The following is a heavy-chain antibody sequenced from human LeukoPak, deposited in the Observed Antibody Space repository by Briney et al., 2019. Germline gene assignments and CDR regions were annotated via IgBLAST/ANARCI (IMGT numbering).Heavy chain of an antibody. Sequence: ASVKVSCKASGYTFTSYAMHWVRQAPGQRLEWMGWINAGNGNTKYSQKFQGRVTITRDTSASTAYMELSSLRSEDTAVYYCARARITIFGVVARNAFDIGGQGTMGTVSA. CDR1: GYTFTSYA. J-gene: IGHJ3*02. CDR3: ARARITIFGVVARNAFDI. D-gene: IGHD3-3*01. CDR2: INAGNGNT. V-gene: IGHV1-3*01.